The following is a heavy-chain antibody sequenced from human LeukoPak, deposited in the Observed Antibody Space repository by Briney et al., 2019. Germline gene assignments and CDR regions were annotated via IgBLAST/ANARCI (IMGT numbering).Heavy chain of an antibody. V-gene: IGHV1-8*01. CDR1: GYTFTSYD. J-gene: IGHJ6*02. CDR2: MNPNSGNT. D-gene: IGHD3-3*01. Sequence: GASVKVSCKAPGYTFTSYDINRVRQATGQGLEWMGWMNPNSGNTGYAQRFQGRVTMTRNTSISTAYMELSSLRSEDTAVYYCARGVADYDFWSGTVDYYYGMDVWGQGTTVTVSS. CDR3: ARGVADYDFWSGTVDYYYGMDV.